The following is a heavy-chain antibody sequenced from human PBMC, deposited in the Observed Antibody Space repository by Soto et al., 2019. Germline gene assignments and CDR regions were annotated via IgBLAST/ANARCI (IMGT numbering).Heavy chain of an antibody. V-gene: IGHV4-59*08. CDR3: ARGYYDSSGYHDAFDI. J-gene: IGHJ3*02. D-gene: IGHD3-22*01. Sequence: QVQLQESGPGLVKPSETLSLTCTVSGGSISSYYWSWIRQPPGKGLEWIGYIYYSGSTNYNPSLRSRVTISVDTSKNQFSLKLSSVTAADTAVYYCARGYYDSSGYHDAFDIWGQGTMVTVSS. CDR2: IYYSGST. CDR1: GGSISSYY.